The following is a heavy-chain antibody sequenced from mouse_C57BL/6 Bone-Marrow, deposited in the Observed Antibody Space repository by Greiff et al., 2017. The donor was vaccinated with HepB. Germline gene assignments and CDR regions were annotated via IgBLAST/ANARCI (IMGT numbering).Heavy chain of an antibody. V-gene: IGHV14-4*01. Sequence: EVKLMESGAELVRPGASVKLSCTASGFNIKDDYMHWVKQRPEQGLEWIGWIDPENGDTEYASKFQGKATITADTSSNTAYLQLSSLTSEDTAVYYCTTGLRSWYFDVWGTGTTVTVSS. CDR1: GFNIKDDY. J-gene: IGHJ1*03. D-gene: IGHD1-1*01. CDR2: IDPENGDT. CDR3: TTGLRSWYFDV.